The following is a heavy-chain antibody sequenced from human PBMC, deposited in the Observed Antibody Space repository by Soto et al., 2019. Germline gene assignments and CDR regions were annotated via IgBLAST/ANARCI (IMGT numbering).Heavy chain of an antibody. CDR1: GFSLSTGGVG. D-gene: IGHD2-21*02. J-gene: IGHJ6*02. Sequence: QITLKESGPSLVKPTQTLTLTCTFSGFSLSTGGVGVGWIRQPPGKALEWLALIYWDDDKRYSPSLRSRLTVTNATSKNQVVLTMTNMDPVDTATYHCAHSRCGGDCLQSYSSHYYYGMDVWGQGTTVTVSS. CDR2: IYWDDDK. CDR3: AHSRCGGDCLQSYSSHYYYGMDV. V-gene: IGHV2-5*02.